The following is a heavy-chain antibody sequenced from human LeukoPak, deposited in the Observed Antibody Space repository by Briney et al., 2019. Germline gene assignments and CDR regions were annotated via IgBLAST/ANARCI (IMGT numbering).Heavy chain of an antibody. CDR3: AADYGSGSYRFDY. Sequence: SETLSLTCVVSGGSISSGAYYWSWLRQPPGKGLEWIGYIYQSGTTTYNPSLKSRLTMSLDRSRNQFSLRLSSVTAADTAVYYCAADYGSGSYRFDYWGQGTLVTVSS. CDR2: IYQSGTT. CDR1: GGSISSGAYY. J-gene: IGHJ4*02. D-gene: IGHD3-10*01. V-gene: IGHV4-30-2*01.